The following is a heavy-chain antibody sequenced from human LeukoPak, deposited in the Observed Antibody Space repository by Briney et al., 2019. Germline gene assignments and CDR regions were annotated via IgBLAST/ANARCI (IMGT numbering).Heavy chain of an antibody. CDR1: GTSISDYS. CDR3: ARAGGVKTAALDLDR. J-gene: IGHJ5*02. D-gene: IGHD6-25*01. Sequence: SETLSLTCSVSGTSISDYSWSWIRQPPGKGLEWIGHVFYNGSANYNPSLKSRVTISTDTSKNQFSLQLTSLTAADTAVYYCARAGGVKTAALDLDRWGQGALVTVSS. CDR2: VFYNGSA. V-gene: IGHV4-59*13.